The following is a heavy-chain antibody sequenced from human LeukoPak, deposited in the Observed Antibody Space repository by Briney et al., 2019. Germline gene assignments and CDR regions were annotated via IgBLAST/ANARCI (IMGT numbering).Heavy chain of an antibody. CDR1: GFTFSSYW. Sequence: GGSLRLSCAASGFTFSSYWMHWVRQAPGKGLVWVSRIKSDGSTNYADSVKGRFTISRDNAKNTVSLQMNSLRAEDTGVYYCARAPSEIGGYYPEYFRHWGQGTLVTASS. CDR2: IKSDGST. V-gene: IGHV3-74*01. CDR3: ARAPSEIGGYYPEYFRH. D-gene: IGHD3-22*01. J-gene: IGHJ1*01.